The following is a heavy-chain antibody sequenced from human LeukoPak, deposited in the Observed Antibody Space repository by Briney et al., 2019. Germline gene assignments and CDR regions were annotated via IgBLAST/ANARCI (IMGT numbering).Heavy chain of an antibody. V-gene: IGHV4-38-2*02. CDR2: TYHSGST. J-gene: IGHJ4*02. CDR3: ASTFDWLSFDY. Sequence: SETLSLTCTVFGYSISSGYYWGWIRQPPGKGLEWIGGTYHSGSTYYNPSLKSRVTISVDTSKNQFSLKLSSVTAADTAVYYCASTFDWLSFDYWGQGTLVTVSS. D-gene: IGHD3-9*01. CDR1: GYSISSGYY.